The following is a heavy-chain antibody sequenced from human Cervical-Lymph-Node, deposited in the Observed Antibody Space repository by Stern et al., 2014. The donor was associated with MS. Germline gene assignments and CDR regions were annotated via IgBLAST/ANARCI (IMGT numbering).Heavy chain of an antibody. CDR3: ARVLSLATSDS. J-gene: IGHJ5*01. Sequence: VQLEESGAEIRKPWAAVKISCEASGYTFTPYYMHLVRQAPGQVLEWVAVINPSGCKSTYAQRFLVRLTLTWASSTSTVYMELTGLRSEDTAVYYCARVLSLATSDSWGHGTLVIVSS. CDR2: INPSGCKS. CDR1: GYTFTPYY. V-gene: IGHV1-46*01. D-gene: IGHD1-1*01.